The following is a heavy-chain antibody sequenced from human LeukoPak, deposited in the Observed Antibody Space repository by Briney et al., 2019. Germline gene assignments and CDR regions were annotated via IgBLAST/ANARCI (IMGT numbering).Heavy chain of an antibody. V-gene: IGHV3-15*01. J-gene: IGHJ4*02. CDR2: MQSKTDGGAK. Sequence: GGSLRLSCAASGFTFSNAWMTWVRQAPGKGLEWVGRMQSKTDGGAKDYAAPVKGRFTISRDDSKNTLYLQMDSLKTEDTAVYYCTTLSSRTKSDYWGQGTLVTVSS. CDR1: GFTFSNAW. D-gene: IGHD3-16*01. CDR3: TTLSSRTKSDY.